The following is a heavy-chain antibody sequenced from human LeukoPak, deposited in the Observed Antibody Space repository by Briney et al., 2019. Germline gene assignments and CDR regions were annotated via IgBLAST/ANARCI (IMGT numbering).Heavy chain of an antibody. CDR1: GGSISSYY. CDR3: ASITYYDFWSGYYTFGY. V-gene: IGHV4-59*12. D-gene: IGHD3-3*01. Sequence: SETLSLTCTVSGGSISSYYWSWIRQPPGKGLEWIGYIYYSGSTNYNPSLKSRVTISVDTSKNQFSLKLSSVTAADTAVYYCASITYYDFWSGYYTFGYWGQGTLVTVSS. CDR2: IYYSGST. J-gene: IGHJ4*02.